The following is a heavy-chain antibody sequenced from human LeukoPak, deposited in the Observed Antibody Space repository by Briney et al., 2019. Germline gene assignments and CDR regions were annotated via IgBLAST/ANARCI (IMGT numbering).Heavy chain of an antibody. CDR1: GFTFSSYG. Sequence: GGSLRLSCAASGFTFSSYGMHWVREAPGKGREWVAVIGCDGSNKYYADAVKGRFTISKDNSRDTLFLQMYSLRAEDTAVYYCATHSGNYPRGYFDYWGQGTLVIVSS. V-gene: IGHV3-33*08. J-gene: IGHJ4*02. CDR2: IGCDGSNK. CDR3: ATHSGNYPRGYFDY. D-gene: IGHD1-26*01.